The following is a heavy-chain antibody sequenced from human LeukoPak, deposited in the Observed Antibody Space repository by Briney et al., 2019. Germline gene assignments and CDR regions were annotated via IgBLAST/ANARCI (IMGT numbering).Heavy chain of an antibody. CDR2: TYSSDT. Sequence: GGSLRLSCAASGFTVSSNYMSWVRQAPGKGLEWVSVTYSSDTYYADSVKGRFTISRDNSKNTLYLQMNSLRVEDTAVYYCARGSYFDYWGQGTLVTVSS. CDR1: GFTVSSNY. CDR3: ARGSYFDY. V-gene: IGHV3-53*01. J-gene: IGHJ4*02.